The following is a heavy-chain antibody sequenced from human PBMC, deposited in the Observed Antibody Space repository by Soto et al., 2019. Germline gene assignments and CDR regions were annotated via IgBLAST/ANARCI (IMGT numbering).Heavy chain of an antibody. D-gene: IGHD1-26*01. CDR3: SKSLGATRTFDY. V-gene: IGHV3-23*01. CDR2: ISYSGGNT. Sequence: GGSLRVSCAASGFTFSSYAMSWVRQAPGKGLEWVSSISYSGGNTYYADSVKGRFTISRDNSKNTLYLQMNSLRAEDTAVYYCSKSLGATRTFDYWGQGTLVTVSS. J-gene: IGHJ4*02. CDR1: GFTFSSYA.